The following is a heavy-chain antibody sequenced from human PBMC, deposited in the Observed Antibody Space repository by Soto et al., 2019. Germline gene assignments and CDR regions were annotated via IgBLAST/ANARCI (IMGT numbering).Heavy chain of an antibody. D-gene: IGHD2-2*01. CDR2: INHSGSA. CDR3: ARVPDR. V-gene: IGHV4-34*01. Sequence: SESRSLTCDVYGGSFSGYIWTWIRQTPGKGLQWIGQINHSGSANYNPSLKSRVTISVDRSKNQFSLKLSSVTAADTAMYYCARVPDRWGQGTLVTVSS. J-gene: IGHJ5*02. CDR1: GGSFSGYI.